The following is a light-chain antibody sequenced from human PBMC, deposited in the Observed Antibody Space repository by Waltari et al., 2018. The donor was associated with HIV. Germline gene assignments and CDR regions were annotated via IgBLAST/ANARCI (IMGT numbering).Light chain of an antibody. CDR2: SNN. CDR1: SSKIGSNT. Sequence: QSVLTQPPSASGTPGQRVTIPCSGSSSKIGSNTVNWYQQLPGTAPKLPIYSNNQRPSGVPDRFSGSKSGTSASLAISGLQSEDEADYYCAAWHDSLNGSWVFGGGTKLTVL. J-gene: IGLJ3*02. V-gene: IGLV1-44*01. CDR3: AAWHDSLNGSWV.